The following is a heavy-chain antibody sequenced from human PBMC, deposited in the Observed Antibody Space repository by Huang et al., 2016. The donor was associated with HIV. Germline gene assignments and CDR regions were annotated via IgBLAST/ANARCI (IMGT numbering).Heavy chain of an antibody. CDR1: GYTFTSYG. CDR2: TSASSAET. Sequence: QIQLMQSGPELKQPGASVKVSCKASGYTFTSYGITWVRQAPGQGPEWLVWTSASSAETEDAQKFQVRVTLTTDTATNKADMELRSLRSDDTAKYYCARDPKYHRIGYYRQRRGIDIWGQGTMVIVSS. V-gene: IGHV1-18*01. CDR3: ARDPKYHRIGYYRQRRGIDI. D-gene: IGHD3-22*01. J-gene: IGHJ3*02.